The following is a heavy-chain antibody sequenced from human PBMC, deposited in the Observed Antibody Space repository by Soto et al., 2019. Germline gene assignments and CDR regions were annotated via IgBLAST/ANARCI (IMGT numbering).Heavy chain of an antibody. CDR1: GGSISSYY. V-gene: IGHV4-59*01. Sequence: QVQLQESGPGLVKPSETLSLTCTVSGGSISSYYWSWIRQPPGKGLEWIGYIYYSGSTNYNPSLKSRVSLAVDTSKNPFCLKRSSVTAADTAVYYGAREGEYCGGECSFYFDYWGQGTLVSVSS. J-gene: IGHJ4*02. CDR3: AREGEYCGGECSFYFDY. D-gene: IGHD2-21*01. CDR2: IYYSGST.